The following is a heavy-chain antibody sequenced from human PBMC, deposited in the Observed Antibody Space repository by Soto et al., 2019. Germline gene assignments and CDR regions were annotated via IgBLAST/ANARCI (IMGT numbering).Heavy chain of an antibody. CDR1: GYSFTSYW. V-gene: IGHV5-10-1*01. D-gene: IGHD2-2*01. CDR3: ASSPRVYCVSTSCRELGNYYGMDV. J-gene: IGHJ6*02. Sequence: PGESLKISCKGSGYSFTSYWIGWVRQMPGKGLEWMGRIDPSDSYTNYSPSFQGHVTISADKSISTAYLQWSSLKASDTAMYYCASSPRVYCVSTSCRELGNYYGMDVWGQGTTVTVSS. CDR2: IDPSDSYT.